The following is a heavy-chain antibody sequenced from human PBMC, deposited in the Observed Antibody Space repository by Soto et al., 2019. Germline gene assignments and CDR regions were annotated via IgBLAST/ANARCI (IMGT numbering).Heavy chain of an antibody. D-gene: IGHD4-17*01. V-gene: IGHV3-30*03. CDR2: ISRDGGTT. Sequence: QVQLVESGGGVVQPGRSLRLSCAASGFTVSRYGMHWVRQAPGKGLEWVAVISRDGGTTYYEESVKGRFTISKDNYRNAQYLEMKSLRGDDMAVYYCTGEVASGYWGQGTLVPDSS. CDR3: TGEVASGY. J-gene: IGHJ4*02. CDR1: GFTVSRYG.